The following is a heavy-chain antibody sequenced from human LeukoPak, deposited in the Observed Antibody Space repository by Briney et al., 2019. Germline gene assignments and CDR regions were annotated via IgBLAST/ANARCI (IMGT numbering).Heavy chain of an antibody. D-gene: IGHD2-21*02. CDR1: GFTFSSYA. Sequence: PGGSLRLSCAASGFTFSSYAMSWVRQAPGKGLEWVSAISGSGGSTYYADSVKGRFTISRDNSRNTLYLQMNSLRAEDTAVYYCAKDYAIVVVTATPYFDYWGQGTLVTVSS. J-gene: IGHJ4*02. CDR3: AKDYAIVVVTATPYFDY. V-gene: IGHV3-23*01. CDR2: ISGSGGST.